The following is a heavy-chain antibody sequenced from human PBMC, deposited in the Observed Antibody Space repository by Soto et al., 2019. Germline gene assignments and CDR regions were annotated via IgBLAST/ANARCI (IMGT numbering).Heavy chain of an antibody. CDR3: AKADDILTGYGFDP. Sequence: RRLSCAASGFTFNNFAMSWVRQAPGKGLEWVSAISGRGGSINYADSVKGRFTISRDNSKNILYLQMNSLRAEDTAVYYCAKADDILTGYGFDPWGQGTLVTVSS. CDR1: GFTFNNFA. J-gene: IGHJ5*02. CDR2: ISGRGGSI. V-gene: IGHV3-23*01. D-gene: IGHD3-9*01.